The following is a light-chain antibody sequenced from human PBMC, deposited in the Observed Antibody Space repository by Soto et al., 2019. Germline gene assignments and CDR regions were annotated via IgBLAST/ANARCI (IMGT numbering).Light chain of an antibody. CDR2: WAS. J-gene: IGKJ4*01. Sequence: DIVMTQSPDSLAVSLGERATINCKSSQSVLSSSKNKNFLAWYQQKPGQPPKLLIYWASTRESGVPDRFSGSGSGTDFTLTISSLQAEDVAVYYCQQYYSAPRAFGGGTKVEIK. CDR3: QQYYSAPRA. V-gene: IGKV4-1*01. CDR1: QSVLSSSKNKNF.